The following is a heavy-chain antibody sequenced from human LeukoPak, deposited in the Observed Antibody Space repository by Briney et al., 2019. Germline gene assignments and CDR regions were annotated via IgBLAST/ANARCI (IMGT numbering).Heavy chain of an antibody. CDR1: GYTFTSCD. CDR2: MNPNSGDT. J-gene: IGHJ4*02. Sequence: ASVKVSCKASGYTFTSCDINWVRQATGQGLEGMGWMNPNSGDTGYAQKFQTRVTMTRDTSINTAYMELSSLGSEDTAVYYCVSVIPDFWSVYRNYWGQGSLVTVSS. D-gene: IGHD3-3*01. V-gene: IGHV1-8*01. CDR3: VSVIPDFWSVYRNY.